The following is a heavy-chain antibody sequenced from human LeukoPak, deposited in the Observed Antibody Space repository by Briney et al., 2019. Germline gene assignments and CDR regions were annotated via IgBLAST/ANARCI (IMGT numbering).Heavy chain of an antibody. CDR1: GFTFRSHW. CDR2: INSDGSST. Sequence: GGSLRLSCAASGFTFRSHWMQWVRQDPGKGLVRVSRINSDGSSTTYADSVKGRFTVSRDNAKNTLYLQMNSLRVEDTAVYYCVRDTSIAARPSWFDPWGQGTLVIVSS. J-gene: IGHJ5*02. CDR3: VRDTSIAARPSWFDP. V-gene: IGHV3-74*01. D-gene: IGHD6-6*01.